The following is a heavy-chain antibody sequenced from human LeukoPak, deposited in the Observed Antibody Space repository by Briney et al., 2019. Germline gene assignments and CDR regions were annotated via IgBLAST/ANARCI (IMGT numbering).Heavy chain of an antibody. D-gene: IGHD3-16*01. CDR1: GFTFSSYA. CDR2: ISYDGSNK. CDR3: ARARAYMGDMDYFDY. V-gene: IGHV3-30*04. Sequence: PGGSLRLSCAASGFTFSSYAMHWVRQAPGKGLEWVAVISYDGSNKYYADSVKGRFTISRDNSKNTLYLQMNSLRAEDTAVYYCARARAYMGDMDYFDYWGQGTLVTVSS. J-gene: IGHJ4*02.